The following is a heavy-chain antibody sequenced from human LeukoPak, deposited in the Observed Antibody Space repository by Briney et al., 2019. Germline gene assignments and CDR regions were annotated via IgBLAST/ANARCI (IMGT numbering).Heavy chain of an antibody. CDR3: ARLSRAVVPAAITGKDYYGMDV. J-gene: IGHJ6*04. V-gene: IGHV5-51*01. CDR2: IYPGDSDN. CDR1: GCFFTSYW. D-gene: IGHD2-2*02. Sequence: GGALQISCKGAGCFFTSYWIGWGRQMPGKGLEGMGIIYPGDSDNRYSPSFQGQVTISADMSISTAYLQWSSLKASDTAMYYCARLSRAVVPAAITGKDYYGMDVWGKGTTVTVSS.